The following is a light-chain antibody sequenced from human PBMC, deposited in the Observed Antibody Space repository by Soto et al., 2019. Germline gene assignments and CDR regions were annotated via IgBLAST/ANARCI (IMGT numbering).Light chain of an antibody. V-gene: IGLV4-69*02. J-gene: IGLJ2*01. CDR2: LNSDGSH. Sequence: QPVLTQSPSASASLGASVKLTCTLSSGHSRYDIAWHQQQPEKGPRYLMRLNSDGSHSKGDGIPDRFSGSSSGAERYLTISSLQSEDEADYYCQTWGTGISFGGGTQLTVL. CDR3: QTWGTGIS. CDR1: SGHSRYD.